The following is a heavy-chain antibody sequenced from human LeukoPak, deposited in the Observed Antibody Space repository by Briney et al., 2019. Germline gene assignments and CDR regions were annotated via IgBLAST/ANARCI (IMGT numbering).Heavy chain of an antibody. Sequence: SETLSLTCTVSGGSISSGSYYWSWIRQPAGKGLEWIGRIYSSGSTNYNPSLKSRVTISLDTSQNQFSLKLTSVTAADTAVYYCARAGANLGDYDYWGQGTLVTVSS. V-gene: IGHV4-61*02. CDR1: GGSISSGSYY. J-gene: IGHJ4*02. CDR3: ARAGANLGDYDY. D-gene: IGHD4-17*01. CDR2: IYSSGST.